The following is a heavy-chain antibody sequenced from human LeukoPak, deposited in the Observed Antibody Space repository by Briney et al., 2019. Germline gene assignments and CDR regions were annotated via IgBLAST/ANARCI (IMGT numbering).Heavy chain of an antibody. D-gene: IGHD3-22*01. V-gene: IGHV3-33*06. CDR1: GFTFSSYG. J-gene: IGHJ5*02. CDR2: IWYDGSNK. Sequence: PGGSLRLSCAASGFTFSSYGMHWVRQAPGKGLEWVAVIWYDGSNKYYADSVKGRFTISRDNSKNTLYLQMNSLRAEDTAVYYCAKAVNYCDTPTDLWGQGTLVTVSS. CDR3: AKAVNYCDTPTDL.